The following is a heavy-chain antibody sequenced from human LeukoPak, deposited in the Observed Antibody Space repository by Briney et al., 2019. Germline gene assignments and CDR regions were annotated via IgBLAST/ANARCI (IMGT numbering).Heavy chain of an antibody. D-gene: IGHD3-22*01. CDR1: GFTFSSSA. J-gene: IGHJ4*02. CDR3: AKQETMIVVVYYFDY. CDR2: ISASGGST. Sequence: PGGSLRLSCAASGFTFSSSAMSWVRQVPGKGLEWVSGISASGGSTYYADSVRGRFTISRDNSKNTPYVQMNSLRDEDTAVYYCAKQETMIVVVYYFDYWGQGTLVTVSS. V-gene: IGHV3-23*01.